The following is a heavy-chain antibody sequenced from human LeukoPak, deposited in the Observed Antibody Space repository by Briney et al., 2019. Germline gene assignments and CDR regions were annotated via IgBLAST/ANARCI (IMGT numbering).Heavy chain of an antibody. Sequence: PGGSLRLSCAASGFTFRDYWMHWVRHVPRKGLLWVSHINSDGSITDYADSVKGRFTISRDNARNTLSLQMDSLRVEDTAVYYCARNPTGDYDYWGQGSVVTVSS. D-gene: IGHD2-8*02. CDR2: INSDGSIT. CDR3: ARNPTGDYDY. J-gene: IGHJ4*02. CDR1: GFTFRDYW. V-gene: IGHV3-74*01.